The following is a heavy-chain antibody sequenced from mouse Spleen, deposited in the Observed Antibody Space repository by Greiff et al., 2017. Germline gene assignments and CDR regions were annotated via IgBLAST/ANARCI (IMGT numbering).Heavy chain of an antibody. D-gene: IGHD1-1*01. CDR3: ARNYYGSSYNYFDY. V-gene: IGHV1-39*01. CDR2: INPNYGTT. Sequence: LKESGPELVKPGASVKISCKASGYSFTDYNMNWVKQSNGKSLEWIGVINPNYGTTSYNQKFKGKATLTVDQSSSTAYMQLNSLTSEDSAVYYCARNYYGSSYNYFDYWGQGTTLTVSS. J-gene: IGHJ2*01. CDR1: GYSFTDYN.